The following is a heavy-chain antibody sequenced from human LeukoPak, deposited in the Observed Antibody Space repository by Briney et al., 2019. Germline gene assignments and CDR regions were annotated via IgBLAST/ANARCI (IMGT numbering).Heavy chain of an antibody. CDR3: ARGGHSYGFLYYYYYGMDV. Sequence: GASVKVSCKASGYTFTGYYMHWVRQAPGQGLEWMGIINPSGGSTSYAQKFQGRVTMTRDTSTSTVYMELSSLRSEDTAVYYCARGGHSYGFLYYYYYGMDVWGQGTTVTVSS. J-gene: IGHJ6*02. CDR1: GYTFTGYY. CDR2: INPSGGST. V-gene: IGHV1-46*01. D-gene: IGHD5-18*01.